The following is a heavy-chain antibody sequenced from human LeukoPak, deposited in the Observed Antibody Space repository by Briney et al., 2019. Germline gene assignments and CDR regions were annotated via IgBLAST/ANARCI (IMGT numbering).Heavy chain of an antibody. CDR2: IWYDGRNK. CDR1: GFTFSSYG. V-gene: IGHV3-33*01. Sequence: PGGSLRLSCAASGFTFSSYGMHWVRQAPGKGLEWVAVIWYDGRNKYYADSVKGRFTISRDNPKNTLSLQMNSLRAEDTAVYYCARLGSGWSVDYWGQGTLVTVSS. J-gene: IGHJ4*02. CDR3: ARLGSGWSVDY. D-gene: IGHD6-19*01.